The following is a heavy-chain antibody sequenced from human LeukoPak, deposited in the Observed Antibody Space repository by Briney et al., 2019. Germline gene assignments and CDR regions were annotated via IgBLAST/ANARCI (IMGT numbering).Heavy chain of an antibody. J-gene: IGHJ4*02. V-gene: IGHV3-23*01. CDR1: GFTFSSYA. CDR3: AKGGIAVATRYNFDY. CDR2: ISGSGGST. D-gene: IGHD6-19*01. Sequence: GGSLRLSCAASGFTFSSYAMSWVRQAPGKGLERVSAISGSGGSTYYADSVKGRFTISRDNSKNTLYLQMNSLRAEDTAVYYCAKGGIAVATRYNFDYWGQGTLVTVSS.